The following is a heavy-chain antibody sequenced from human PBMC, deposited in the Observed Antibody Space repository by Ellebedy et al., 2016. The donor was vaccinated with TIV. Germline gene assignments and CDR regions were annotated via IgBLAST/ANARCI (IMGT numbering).Heavy chain of an antibody. CDR1: GYTFTSYY. CDR2: INPSGGRT. J-gene: IGHJ4*02. Sequence: AASVKVSCKASGYTFTSYYMHWVRQAPGQGLEWMGIINPSGGRTSYAQKFQGRVTMTRDTSTSTVYMELSSLRSEDTAVYYCARVKGYCSTASCLYFDYWGQGTLVTVSS. CDR3: ARVKGYCSTASCLYFDY. D-gene: IGHD2-2*01. V-gene: IGHV1-46*01.